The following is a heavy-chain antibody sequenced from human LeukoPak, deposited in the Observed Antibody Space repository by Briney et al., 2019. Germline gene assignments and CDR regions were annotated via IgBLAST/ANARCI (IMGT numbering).Heavy chain of an antibody. CDR3: ARARSIAAAGYNWFDP. CDR1: GGSISSGGYY. D-gene: IGHD6-13*01. V-gene: IGHV4-31*03. J-gene: IGHJ5*02. CDR2: IYYSEST. Sequence: SETLSLTRTVSGGSISSGGYYWSWIRQHPGKGLEWIGYIYYSESTYYNPSLKSRVTISVDTSKNQFSLKLSSVTAADTAVYYCARARSIAAAGYNWFDPWGQGTLVTVSS.